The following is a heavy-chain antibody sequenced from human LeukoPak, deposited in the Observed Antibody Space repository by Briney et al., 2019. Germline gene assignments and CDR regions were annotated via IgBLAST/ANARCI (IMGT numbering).Heavy chain of an antibody. Sequence: GASVKVSCKASGYTFINFYMHWVRQAPGQGLEWMGGIIPIFGTANYAQKFQGRVTITADESTSTAYMELSSLRSEDTAVYYCARDPRPMIVAHEEGFDYWGQGTLVTVSS. D-gene: IGHD3-22*01. CDR2: IIPIFGTA. CDR1: GYTFINFY. J-gene: IGHJ4*02. CDR3: ARDPRPMIVAHEEGFDY. V-gene: IGHV1-69*13.